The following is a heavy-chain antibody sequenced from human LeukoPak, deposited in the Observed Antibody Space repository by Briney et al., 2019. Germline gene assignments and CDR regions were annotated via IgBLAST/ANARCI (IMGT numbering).Heavy chain of an antibody. D-gene: IGHD3-22*01. J-gene: IGHJ6*03. CDR1: GGSISSYY. V-gene: IGHV4-4*07. CDR3: ARDLGWLSDPHYYYYYMDV. CDR2: IYTSGST. Sequence: KPSETLSLTCTVSGGSISSYYWSWIRQPAGKGLEWIGRIYTSGSTNYNPSLKSRVTISVDKSKNQFSLKLSSVTAADTAVHYGARDLGWLSDPHYYYYYMDVWGKGTTVTVSS.